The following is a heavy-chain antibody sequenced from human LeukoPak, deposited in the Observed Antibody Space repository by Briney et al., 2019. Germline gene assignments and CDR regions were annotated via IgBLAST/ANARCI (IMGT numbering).Heavy chain of an antibody. D-gene: IGHD2-15*01. Sequence: PGGSLRLSCAASGFTFSSYAMHWVRQAPGKGLEWVAVISYDGSNKYCADSVKGRFTISRDNSKNTLYLQMNSLRAEDTAVYYCARASGYCSGGSCYSIVGGYYFDYWGQGTLVTVSS. CDR1: GFTFSSYA. J-gene: IGHJ4*02. V-gene: IGHV3-30*04. CDR2: ISYDGSNK. CDR3: ARASGYCSGGSCYSIVGGYYFDY.